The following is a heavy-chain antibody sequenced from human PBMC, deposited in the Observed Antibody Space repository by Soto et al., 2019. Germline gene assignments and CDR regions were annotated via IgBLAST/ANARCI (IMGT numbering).Heavy chain of an antibody. CDR3: TTDYVATIDPYYYYGMDV. CDR2: IKSKTDGGKT. CDR1: GFTFSNAW. D-gene: IGHD5-12*01. Sequence: GGSLRLSCAASGFTFSNAWMNWVRQAPGKGLEWVGRIKSKTDGGKTDYAAPVKGRFTISRDDSKNTLYLQMNSLKTEDTAVYYCTTDYVATIDPYYYYGMDVWGQGTTVTVSS. J-gene: IGHJ6*02. V-gene: IGHV3-15*07.